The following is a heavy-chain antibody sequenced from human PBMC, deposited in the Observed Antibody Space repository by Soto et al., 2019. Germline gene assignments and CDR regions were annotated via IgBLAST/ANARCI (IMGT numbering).Heavy chain of an antibody. J-gene: IGHJ6*02. V-gene: IGHV1-18*01. CDR1: GYSFTRYG. CDR3: AMGDLYVTPSPQDV. Sequence: ASVKVSCKASGYSFTRYGIAWARQAPGQGLEWMGWINTYNGNTNYAQNLQGRVTLTTDTSTSTAYMELTSLRSNDTAIYYCAMGDLYVTPSPQDVWGPGTTVTGS. CDR2: INTYNGNT. D-gene: IGHD3-16*01.